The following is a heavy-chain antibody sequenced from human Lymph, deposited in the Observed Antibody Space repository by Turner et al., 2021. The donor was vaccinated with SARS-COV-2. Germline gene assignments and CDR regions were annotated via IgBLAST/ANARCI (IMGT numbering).Heavy chain of an antibody. CDR1: GFTFSYSC. Sequence: VQLVGSGGGFVQAGGSPGPPCAASGFTFSYSCMSWVRQAPGKGLEWVANTKQDGSGKYYVDSVKGRFTISRDNDKTSLFLQMNSLRAEDTAVYDCARMGSSSWYFDYWGQGTLVTVSS. CDR2: TKQDGSGK. V-gene: IGHV3-7*01. J-gene: IGHJ4*02. CDR3: ARMGSSSWYFDY. D-gene: IGHD1-26*01.